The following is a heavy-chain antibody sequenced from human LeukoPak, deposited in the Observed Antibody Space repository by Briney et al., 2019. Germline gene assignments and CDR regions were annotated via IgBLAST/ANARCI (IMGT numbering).Heavy chain of an antibody. CDR1: GFIFSSYS. CDR2: ISSSSSTI. CDR3: ARDDGSSWYNFDY. J-gene: IGHJ4*02. V-gene: IGHV3-48*01. Sequence: AGGSLRLSCAASGFIFSSYSMNWVRQAPGKGLEWVSYISSSSSTIYYADSVKGRFTISRDNAKNSLYLQMNSLRAEDTAVYYCARDDGSSWYNFDYWGQGTLVTVSS. D-gene: IGHD6-13*01.